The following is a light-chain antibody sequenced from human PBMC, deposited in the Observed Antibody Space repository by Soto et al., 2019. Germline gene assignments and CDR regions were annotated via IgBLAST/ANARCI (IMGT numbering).Light chain of an antibody. V-gene: IGKV3-11*01. CDR1: QSVSSY. CDR2: DAS. J-gene: IGKJ1*01. CDR3: HQYNNWPRT. Sequence: EIVLTQSPATLSLSPGERATLSCRASQSVSSYLAWYQQKPGQAPRLLIYDASNRATGIPARFSGSGFGTEFTLTISSLQSEDFAVYFCHQYNNWPRTFGQGTKVDIK.